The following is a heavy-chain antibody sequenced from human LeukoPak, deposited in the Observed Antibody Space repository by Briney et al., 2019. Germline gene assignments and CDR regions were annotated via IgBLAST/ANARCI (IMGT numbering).Heavy chain of an antibody. Sequence: SETLSLICTVSGGSISSSSYYWGWIRQPPGKGLEWIGSTFYSGSTYYNPSLKSRVTISVDTSKNQFSLKLSSVTAADTAVYYCARRSDFWSGLITYWGQGTLVTVSS. V-gene: IGHV4-39*01. D-gene: IGHD3-3*01. J-gene: IGHJ4*02. CDR2: TFYSGST. CDR1: GGSISSSSYY. CDR3: ARRSDFWSGLITY.